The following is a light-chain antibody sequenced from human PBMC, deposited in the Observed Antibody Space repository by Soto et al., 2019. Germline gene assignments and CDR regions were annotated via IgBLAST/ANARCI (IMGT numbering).Light chain of an antibody. J-gene: IGKJ4*01. Sequence: DIQMTQSPSTLSASVGDRVTITCRASQTLRTWLAWYQQKPGKAPKLLIYDVSILQSGVPSRFSGSGSGTEFTLTISSLQPDDFATYYCQQYNGYPLTFGGGTKVEIK. CDR3: QQYNGYPLT. CDR2: DVS. V-gene: IGKV1-5*01. CDR1: QTLRTW.